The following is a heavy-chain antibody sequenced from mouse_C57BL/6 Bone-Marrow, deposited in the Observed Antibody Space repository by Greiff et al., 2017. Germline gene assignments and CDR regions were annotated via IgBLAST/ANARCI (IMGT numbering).Heavy chain of an antibody. CDR3: ARSKIYYYGSSYDY. CDR2: INPNNGGT. V-gene: IGHV1-22*01. Sequence: VQLQQSGPELVKPGASVKMSCKASGYTFTDYNMHWVKQSHGKSLEWIGYINPNNGGTSYNQKFKGKDTLTVNKSSSTAYMELRSLTSEDSAVYYCARSKIYYYGSSYDYWGQGTTLTVSS. CDR1: GYTFTDYN. D-gene: IGHD1-1*01. J-gene: IGHJ2*01.